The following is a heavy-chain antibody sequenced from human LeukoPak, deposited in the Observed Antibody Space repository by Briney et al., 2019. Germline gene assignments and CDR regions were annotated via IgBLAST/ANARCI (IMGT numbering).Heavy chain of an antibody. CDR2: INPNSGGT. Sequence: GASVKVSCKASGYTFTGYYMHWVRQAPGQGLEWMGWINPNSGGTNYAQKFQGRVTMTRDTSISTAYMELSRLRSDDTAVYYCARHRVHTPPTGFDPWGQGTLVTVSS. D-gene: IGHD2-15*01. CDR3: ARHRVHTPPTGFDP. CDR1: GYTFTGYY. J-gene: IGHJ5*02. V-gene: IGHV1-2*02.